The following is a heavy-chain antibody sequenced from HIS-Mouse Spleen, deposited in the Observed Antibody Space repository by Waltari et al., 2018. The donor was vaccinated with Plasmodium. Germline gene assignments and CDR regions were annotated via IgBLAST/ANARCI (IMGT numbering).Heavy chain of an antibody. D-gene: IGHD6-13*01. Sequence: EVQLVESGGGLVTPGGSLRRSCAASGFTCSSYRMNWVRQAPGKGLEWVSSISSSSSYIYYADSVKGRFTISRDNAKNSLYLQMNSLRAEDTAVYYCARDRSAAALLGYWGQGTLVTVSS. V-gene: IGHV3-21*01. CDR1: GFTCSSYR. J-gene: IGHJ4*02. CDR3: ARDRSAAALLGY. CDR2: ISSSSSYI.